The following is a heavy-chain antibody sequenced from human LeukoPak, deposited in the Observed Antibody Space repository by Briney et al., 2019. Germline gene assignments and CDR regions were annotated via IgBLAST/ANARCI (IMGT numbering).Heavy chain of an antibody. CDR3: ARGSGLGGIAAAGNWFDP. CDR1: GFTFSSYV. V-gene: IGHV3-13*04. J-gene: IGHJ5*02. D-gene: IGHD6-13*01. CDR2: IGTAGDT. Sequence: PGGSLRLSCAAPGFTFSSYVKHWGRQATGKGLEWVSAIGTAGDTYYPGSVKGRFTISRENAKNSLYLQMNSLRAGDTAVYYCARGSGLGGIAAAGNWFDPWGQGTLVTVSS.